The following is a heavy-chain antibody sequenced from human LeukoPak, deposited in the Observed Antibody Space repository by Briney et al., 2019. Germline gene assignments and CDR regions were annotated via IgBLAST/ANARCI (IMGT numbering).Heavy chain of an antibody. Sequence: PSETLSLTCTVSGGSVSSGGYYWSWIRQPPGKGLEWIGYIYYSGSTNYNPSLKSRVTISVDTSKNQFSLKLSSVTAADTAVYYCASNDYYYGMDVWGKGTTVTVSS. CDR1: GGSVSSGGYY. D-gene: IGHD1-1*01. J-gene: IGHJ6*04. V-gene: IGHV4-61*08. CDR2: IYYSGST. CDR3: ASNDYYYGMDV.